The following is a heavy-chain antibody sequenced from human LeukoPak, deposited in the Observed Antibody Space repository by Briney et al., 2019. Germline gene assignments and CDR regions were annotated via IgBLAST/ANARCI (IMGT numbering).Heavy chain of an antibody. CDR3: ARAHGAGGLGYYYMDV. CDR1: GFTFSSYG. Sequence: PGGSLRLSCAASGFTFSSYGIHWVRQAPGKGLEWVAFIRYDGTNKYYADSVKGRFTISRDNAKKSLYLQMNSLRAEDTALYYCARAHGAGGLGYYYMDVWGKGTTVTISS. V-gene: IGHV3-30*02. D-gene: IGHD6-19*01. J-gene: IGHJ6*03. CDR2: IRYDGTNK.